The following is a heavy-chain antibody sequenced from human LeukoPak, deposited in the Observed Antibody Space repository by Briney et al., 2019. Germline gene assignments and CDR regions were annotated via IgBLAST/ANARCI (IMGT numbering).Heavy chain of an antibody. CDR2: IYNSVRT. Sequence: PSETLSLTCIVSGGSVSSGSYYWSWIRQPPGKGLEWIGYIYNSVRTNYNPSLESRVTISVDTSKNQLSLKPSSVTAADTAVYFCVRDLVATIDHYYYGMDVWGQGTTVTVSS. V-gene: IGHV4-61*01. D-gene: IGHD5-12*01. CDR3: VRDLVATIDHYYYGMDV. CDR1: GGSVSSGSYY. J-gene: IGHJ6*02.